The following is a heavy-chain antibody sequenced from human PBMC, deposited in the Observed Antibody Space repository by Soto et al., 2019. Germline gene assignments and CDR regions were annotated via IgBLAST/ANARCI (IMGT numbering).Heavy chain of an antibody. D-gene: IGHD2-15*01. CDR1: GFTFSNYA. J-gene: IGHJ4*02. CDR3: AKDTVVTS. Sequence: EVQLLESGGGLVQPGGSLRLSCVASGFTFSNYAMNWVRQAPGKGLEWVSVISGSGGSTYYADSVKGRFTISRDNSKNTLYLQMNSLRAEDTAVYYCAKDTVVTSWGQGTLVTVSS. CDR2: ISGSGGST. V-gene: IGHV3-23*01.